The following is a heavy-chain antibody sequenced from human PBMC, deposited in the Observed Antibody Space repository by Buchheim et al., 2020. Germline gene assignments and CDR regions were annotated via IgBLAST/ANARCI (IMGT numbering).Heavy chain of an antibody. Sequence: EVQLLESGGGLVQPGGSLRLSCAASGFTFSSYAMSWVRQAPGKGLEWVSAISGSGGSTYYADSVKGRFTISRDNSKNTLYLQMNSLRAENTDVYYCAKGDDYDILTVYYKPFDYWGQGTL. J-gene: IGHJ4*02. V-gene: IGHV3-23*01. CDR3: AKGDDYDILTVYYKPFDY. D-gene: IGHD3-9*01. CDR2: ISGSGGST. CDR1: GFTFSSYA.